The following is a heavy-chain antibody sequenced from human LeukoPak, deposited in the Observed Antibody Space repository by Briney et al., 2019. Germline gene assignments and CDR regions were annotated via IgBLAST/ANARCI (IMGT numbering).Heavy chain of an antibody. J-gene: IGHJ2*01. Sequence: PSETLSLTCTVSGGSITISNYYWSWIRQPPGKGLEWIGEINHSGSTNYNPSLKSRVTISVDTSKNQFSLKLSSVTAADTAVYYCARRPLVEVVGRVLGTYWYFDLWGRGTLVTVSS. D-gene: IGHD3-22*01. CDR2: INHSGST. V-gene: IGHV4-39*07. CDR3: ARRPLVEVVGRVLGTYWYFDL. CDR1: GGSITISNYY.